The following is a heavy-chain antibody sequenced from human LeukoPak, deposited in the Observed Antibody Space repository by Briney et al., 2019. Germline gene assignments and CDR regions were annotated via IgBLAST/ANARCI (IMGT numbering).Heavy chain of an antibody. CDR3: ARGVPRYCRSPGRAAAGICSVY. Sequence: ASVTVSCKASGYTFTSYDINWVRQATGQGLEWMGWLNPNSGNTDYAQKFQGRVTITRNTSISTAYMELSSLKSEDTAVYYCARGVPRYCRSPGRAAAGICSVYWGQGTLVTVSS. CDR1: GYTFTSYD. CDR2: LNPNSGNT. J-gene: IGHJ4*01. V-gene: IGHV1-8*01. D-gene: IGHD6-13*01.